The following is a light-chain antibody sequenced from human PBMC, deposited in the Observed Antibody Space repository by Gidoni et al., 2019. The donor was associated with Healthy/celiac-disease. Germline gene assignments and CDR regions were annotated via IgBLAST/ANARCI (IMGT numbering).Light chain of an antibody. V-gene: IGKV1-12*01. Sequence: IQMPQSPSSVSASVGDRVTITCRASQGISIWLAWYQQKPGKAPKLLIYAASSLQSGVPSRFSGSGSGTDFTLTISSLQPEDFATYYCQQANSFPPSFGGGTKVEIK. CDR1: QGISIW. J-gene: IGKJ4*01. CDR2: AAS. CDR3: QQANSFPPS.